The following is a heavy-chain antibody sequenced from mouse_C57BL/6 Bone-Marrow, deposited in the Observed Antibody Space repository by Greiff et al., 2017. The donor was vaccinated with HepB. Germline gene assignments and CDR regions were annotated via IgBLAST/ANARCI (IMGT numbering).Heavy chain of an antibody. D-gene: IGHD1-1*01. CDR2: IDPENGDT. V-gene: IGHV14-4*01. J-gene: IGHJ3*01. CDR1: GFNIKDDY. Sequence: VQLKQSGAELVRPGASVKLSCTASGFNIKDDYMHWVKQRPEQGLEWIGWIDPENGDTEYASKFQGKATITADTSSNTAYLQLSSLTSEDTAVYYCTLLITTVVEGWCAYWGQGTLVTISA. CDR3: TLLITTVVEGWCAY.